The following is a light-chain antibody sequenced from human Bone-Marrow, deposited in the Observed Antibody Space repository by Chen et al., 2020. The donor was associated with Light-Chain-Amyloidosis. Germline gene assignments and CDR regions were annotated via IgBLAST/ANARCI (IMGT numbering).Light chain of an antibody. J-gene: IGLJ3*02. CDR2: DDS. CDR1: NIGSTS. CDR3: QVWDRSSDRPV. V-gene: IGLV3-21*02. Sequence: YVLTQPSSVAVAPRQTATIACGGNNIGSTSVHWYQQPPGQAPLLVVYDDSDRPSGIPERLSGSNSGNTATLTISRVEAGDEADYYCQVWDRSSDRPVFGGGTKLTVL.